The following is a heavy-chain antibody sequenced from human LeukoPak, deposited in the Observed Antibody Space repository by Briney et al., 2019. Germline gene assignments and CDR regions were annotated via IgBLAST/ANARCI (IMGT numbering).Heavy chain of an antibody. Sequence: SVKVSCKASGGTFSSYAISWVRQAPGQGLEWMGRIIPILGIANYAQKFQGRVTITADKSTSTAYMELSSLRSEDTAVYYCARGGGSTSTVYYFDYWGQGTLATVSS. V-gene: IGHV1-69*04. J-gene: IGHJ4*02. CDR2: IIPILGIA. CDR1: GGTFSSYA. D-gene: IGHD2-2*01. CDR3: ARGGGSTSTVYYFDY.